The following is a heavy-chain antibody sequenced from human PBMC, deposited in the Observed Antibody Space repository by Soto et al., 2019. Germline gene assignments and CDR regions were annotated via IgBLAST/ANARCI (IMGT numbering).Heavy chain of an antibody. D-gene: IGHD4-17*01. V-gene: IGHV3-21*01. CDR1: GFTFSNYN. CDR2: ISSSSTYI. J-gene: IGHJ4*02. Sequence: EMQLVESGGGLVKPGGSLRLSCGASGFTFSNYNMDWVRQAPGKGLEWVSSISSSSTYIYYADSLKGRFTISRDNAKNSLYLQMNSLRAEDTAVYYCARGHDYGDYLIPPMVDYWGQGTLVTVSS. CDR3: ARGHDYGDYLIPPMVDY.